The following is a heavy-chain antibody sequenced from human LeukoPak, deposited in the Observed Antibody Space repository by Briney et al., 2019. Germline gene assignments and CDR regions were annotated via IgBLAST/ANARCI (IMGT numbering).Heavy chain of an antibody. D-gene: IGHD6-13*01. V-gene: IGHV4-59*01. Sequence: PSETLSLTCTVSGGSLSSYYWSWVRQPPGKGLEVIVYIYYSGPTNYHPSLKSRVTISVDTSKNQFSLKLSSVTAADTAVYYCARGVYIAAAQYGYWGQGTLVTVSS. J-gene: IGHJ4*02. CDR3: ARGVYIAAAQYGY. CDR2: IYYSGPT. CDR1: GGSLSSYY.